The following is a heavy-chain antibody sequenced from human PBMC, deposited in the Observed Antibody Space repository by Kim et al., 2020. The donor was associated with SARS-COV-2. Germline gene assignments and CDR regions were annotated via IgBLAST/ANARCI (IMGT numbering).Heavy chain of an antibody. V-gene: IGHV4-34*01. D-gene: IGHD3-3*01. Sequence: SETLSLTCAVYGGSFSGYYWSWIRQPPGKGLEWIGEINHSGSTNYNPSLKSRVTISVDTSKNQFSLKLSSVTAADTAVYYCARGPYRGFLGGRYIDYWGQGTLVTVSS. CDR2: INHSGST. CDR1: GGSFSGYY. J-gene: IGHJ4*02. CDR3: ARGPYRGFLGGRYIDY.